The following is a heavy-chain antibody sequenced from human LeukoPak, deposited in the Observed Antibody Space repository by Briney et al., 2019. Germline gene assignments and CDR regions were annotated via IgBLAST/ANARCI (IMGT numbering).Heavy chain of an antibody. CDR1: GYTFTSYY. CDR2: INPSGGST. Sequence: ASVKVSCKASGYTFTSYYMHWVRQAPGQGLEWMGIINPSGGSTSYAQKFQGRVTMTRDMSTSTVYMELSSLRSEDTAVYYCARVLIAAAGEPNFDYWGQGTLVTVSS. D-gene: IGHD6-13*01. J-gene: IGHJ4*02. CDR3: ARVLIAAAGEPNFDY. V-gene: IGHV1-46*01.